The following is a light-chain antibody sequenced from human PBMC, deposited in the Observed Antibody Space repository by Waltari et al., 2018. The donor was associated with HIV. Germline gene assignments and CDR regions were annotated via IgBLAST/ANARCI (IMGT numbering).Light chain of an antibody. J-gene: IGLJ1*01. CDR1: SSDVGSYNA. Sequence: QSALTQPAPVSGSPGQSITISCTGTSSDVGSYNAVSWYQQHPGKAPKLMIYEVTKRPSGVSNRFSGSKSGNTASLTISGLQAEDEADYYCCSYAGRSTHVFGTGTKVTVL. CDR2: EVT. CDR3: CSYAGRSTHV. V-gene: IGLV2-23*02.